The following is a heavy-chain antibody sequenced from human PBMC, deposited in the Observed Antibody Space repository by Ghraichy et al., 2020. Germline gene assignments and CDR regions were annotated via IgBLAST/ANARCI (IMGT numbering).Heavy chain of an antibody. V-gene: IGHV4-34*01. D-gene: IGHD2-15*01. Sequence: SETLSLTCAVYGGSFSGYYWSWIRQPPGKGLEWIGEINHSGSTNYNPSLKSRVTISVDTSKNQFSLKLSSVTAADTAVYYCARLRSIVVVVAATRNYYGMDVWGQGTTVTVSS. CDR3: ARLRSIVVVVAATRNYYGMDV. CDR1: GGSFSGYY. CDR2: INHSGST. J-gene: IGHJ6*02.